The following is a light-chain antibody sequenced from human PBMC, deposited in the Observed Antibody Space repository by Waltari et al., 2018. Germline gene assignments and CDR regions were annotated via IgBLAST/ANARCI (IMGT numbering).Light chain of an antibody. CDR2: EVS. CDR3: CSYVGSSYV. J-gene: IGLJ1*01. CDR1: SSDVGSYNL. Sequence: QSALTQPASVSGSPGQSIPISCTGTSSDVGSYNLVSWYQHHPGKAPKLMIYEVSKRPSGVSNRFSGSKSGNTASLRISGLQAEDEADYYCCSYVGSSYVFGSGTKVTVL. V-gene: IGLV2-23*02.